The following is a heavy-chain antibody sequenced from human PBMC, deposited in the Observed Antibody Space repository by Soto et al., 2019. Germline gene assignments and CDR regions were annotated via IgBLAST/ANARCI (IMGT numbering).Heavy chain of an antibody. D-gene: IGHD6-6*01. V-gene: IGHV4-59*01. CDR1: GGSISSYY. CDR3: ARSIAARPLFDY. J-gene: IGHJ4*02. CDR2: IYYSGST. Sequence: PSETLSLTCTVSGGSISSYYWSWIRQPPGKGLEWIGYIYYSGSTNYNPSLKSRVTISVDTSKNQFSLKLSSVTAADTAVYYCARSIAARPLFDYWGQETLVTVSS.